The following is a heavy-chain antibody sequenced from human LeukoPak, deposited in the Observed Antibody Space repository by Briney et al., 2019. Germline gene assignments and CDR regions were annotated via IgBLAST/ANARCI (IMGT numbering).Heavy chain of an antibody. V-gene: IGHV3-30*02. D-gene: IGHD3-10*01. CDR3: AKDRASGECHGGPIDN. Sequence: PGGSLRLSSAASGGSLIRRGMHGVRQAPGKGLEWVAFIRYDGINKFYRDSVKGRFTISRDNSRDTLYLQMNMLRLEDTAIYDSAKDRASGECHGGPIDNWGQGALVTVSS. J-gene: IGHJ4*02. CDR2: IRYDGINK. CDR1: GGSLIRRG.